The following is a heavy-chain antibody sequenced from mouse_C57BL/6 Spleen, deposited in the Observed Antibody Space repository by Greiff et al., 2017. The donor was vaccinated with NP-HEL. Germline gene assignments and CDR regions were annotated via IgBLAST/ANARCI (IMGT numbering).Heavy chain of an antibody. CDR1: GYAFSSSW. Sequence: VQLQQSGPELVKPGASVKISCKASGYAFSSSWMNWVKQRPGKGLEWSGRNYPGDGDTNYNGKFKGKATLTADKSSSTAYMQLSSLTSEDSAVYFCAGYDYDVDYWGQGTTLTVSS. CDR2: NYPGDGDT. J-gene: IGHJ2*01. V-gene: IGHV1-82*01. D-gene: IGHD2-4*01. CDR3: AGYDYDVDY.